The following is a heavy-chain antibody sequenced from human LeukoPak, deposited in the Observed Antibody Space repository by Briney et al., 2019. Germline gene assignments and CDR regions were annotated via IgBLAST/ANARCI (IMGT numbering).Heavy chain of an antibody. CDR2: IYSGGGT. J-gene: IGHJ4*02. D-gene: IGHD3-22*01. Sequence: PGGSLRLSCAASGFTFSNYWMHWVRQAPGKGLEWVSIIYSGGGTYYADSVKGRFTISRDNSKNTLYLQMNSLRADDTAVYYCARGCYYERSGYCPFDYWGPGTLVTVSS. V-gene: IGHV3-53*01. CDR1: GFTFSNYW. CDR3: ARGCYYERSGYCPFDY.